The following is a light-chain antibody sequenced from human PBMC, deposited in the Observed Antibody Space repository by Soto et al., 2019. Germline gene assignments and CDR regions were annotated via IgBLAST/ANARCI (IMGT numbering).Light chain of an antibody. CDR3: QQLGSSPWT. CDR1: QSVSSSY. CDR2: GAS. V-gene: IGKV3-20*01. Sequence: EIVLTQSPGTLSLSPGERATLSCRASQSVSSSYLAWYQQKPGQAPRLLIYGASSRATGIPDRFSGSGSGTDFTVTISRLEPEDFAVYYCQQLGSSPWTFGQGTKVDMK. J-gene: IGKJ1*01.